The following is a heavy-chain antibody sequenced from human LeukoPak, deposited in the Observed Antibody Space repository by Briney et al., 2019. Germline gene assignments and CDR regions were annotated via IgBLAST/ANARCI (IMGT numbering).Heavy chain of an antibody. Sequence: VASVKVSCKASGCTFTSYGISWVRQAPGQGLEWMGWISAYNGNTNYAQKLQGRVTMTTDTSTSTAYMELRSLRSDDTAVYYCAREDSRSYYFKGRDNAFDIWGQGTMVTVSS. CDR3: AREDSRSYYFKGRDNAFDI. CDR1: GCTFTSYG. D-gene: IGHD1-26*01. CDR2: ISAYNGNT. J-gene: IGHJ3*02. V-gene: IGHV1-18*01.